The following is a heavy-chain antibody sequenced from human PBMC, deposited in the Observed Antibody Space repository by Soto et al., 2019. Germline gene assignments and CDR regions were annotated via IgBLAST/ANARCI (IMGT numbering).Heavy chain of an antibody. CDR1: GGSISTYY. D-gene: IGHD6-13*01. CDR3: ARGAAAGVDYGMDG. V-gene: IGHV4-4*07. CDR2: IYRSGGT. Sequence: SETLSLTCSVSGGSISTYYWSWIRQPAGKGLEWIGRIYRSGGTNFNPSLMSRVSMSVDTSKNQFSLKLSSVVAADTAVYYCARGAAAGVDYGMDGWGQGTTVTVSS. J-gene: IGHJ6*02.